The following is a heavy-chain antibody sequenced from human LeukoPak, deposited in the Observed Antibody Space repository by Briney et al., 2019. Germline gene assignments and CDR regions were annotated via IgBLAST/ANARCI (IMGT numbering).Heavy chain of an antibody. CDR3: ARDPPAGLRYCDWSPGYWFDY. CDR1: GYTFTSYG. D-gene: IGHD3-9*01. Sequence: ASVKVSCKASGYTFTSYGILWVRQAPGQGLEWMGWISPYNGNTNYEQKLQGRVTMTTDTSTSTAYMELRSLRSDDTAGYDCARDPPAGLRYCDWSPGYWFDYWGQGTLVTVSS. J-gene: IGHJ5*01. CDR2: ISPYNGNT. V-gene: IGHV1-18*01.